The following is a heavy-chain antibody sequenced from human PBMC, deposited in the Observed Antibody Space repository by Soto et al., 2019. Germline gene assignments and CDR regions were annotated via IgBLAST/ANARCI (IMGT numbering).Heavy chain of an antibody. CDR3: AKKLAKIWYYYYGMDV. Sequence: GGSLRLSCAASGFTFSSYAMSWVRQAPGKGLEWVSAISGSGGSTYYADSVKGRFTISRDNSKNTLYLQMNSLRAEDTAVYYCAKKLAKIWYYYYGMDVWGQGTTVTVSS. V-gene: IGHV3-23*01. J-gene: IGHJ6*02. CDR2: ISGSGGST. CDR1: GFTFSSYA. D-gene: IGHD5-12*01.